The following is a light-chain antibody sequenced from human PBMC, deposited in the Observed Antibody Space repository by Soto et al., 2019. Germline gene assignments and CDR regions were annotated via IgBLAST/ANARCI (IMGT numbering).Light chain of an antibody. Sequence: DIQVTQSPSSLSASVGDTVTITCRASQTITSYLNWYQQKPGKAPRLLIDAASALHTGVPSRFSGRGSGTDFRLIITNLQPDDFATYYCQQSHSTPLTFGGGTKVEVK. V-gene: IGKV1-39*01. CDR1: QTITSY. CDR3: QQSHSTPLT. J-gene: IGKJ4*01. CDR2: AAS.